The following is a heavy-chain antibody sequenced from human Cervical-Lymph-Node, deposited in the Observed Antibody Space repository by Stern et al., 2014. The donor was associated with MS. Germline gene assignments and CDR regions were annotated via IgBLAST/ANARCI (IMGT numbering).Heavy chain of an antibody. D-gene: IGHD2-15*01. CDR2: IIPFYELT. V-gene: IGHV1-69*17. Sequence: VQLVESGAEMKKPGSSMKVSCKASGGPFSTYLISWVRQAPGQGLEWMGGIIPFYELTNYAQKLQGRVTITADKSTSTAYMELSSLRSEDTAVYYCARNAEEVVGATPWLHYDMDVWGQGTTVTVSS. J-gene: IGHJ6*02. CDR3: ARNAEEVVGATPWLHYDMDV. CDR1: GGPFSTYL.